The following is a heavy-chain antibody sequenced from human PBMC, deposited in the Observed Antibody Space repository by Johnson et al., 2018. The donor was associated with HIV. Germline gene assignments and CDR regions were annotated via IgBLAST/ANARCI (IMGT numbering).Heavy chain of an antibody. V-gene: IGHV3-66*02. Sequence: VQLVESGGGLVQSGGSLRLSCAASGITVNTNYMSWVRRAPGQGLEWVSVIFSVGNTYYADYVKGRFTISRDNSKNMLYLQMNSLRPEAPAVYYCASDGRDLATRGGFDIWGPGTVVTVSS. CDR3: ASDGRDLATRGGFDI. J-gene: IGHJ3*02. CDR2: IFSVGNT. D-gene: IGHD5-12*01. CDR1: GITVNTNY.